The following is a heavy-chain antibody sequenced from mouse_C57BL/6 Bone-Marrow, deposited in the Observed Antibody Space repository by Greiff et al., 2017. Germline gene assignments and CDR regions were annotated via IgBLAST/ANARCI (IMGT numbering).Heavy chain of an antibody. J-gene: IGHJ2*01. V-gene: IGHV1-19*01. Sequence: VQLQQSGPVLVKPGASVKMSCKASGYTFTDYYMHWVKQSHGKSLEWIGVINPYNGGTSYNQKFKGKATLTVDTSSSTAYMELNSLTSEDSAVYYCAREVPLYYGYDWDYWGQGTTLTVSS. CDR3: AREVPLYYGYDWDY. D-gene: IGHD2-2*01. CDR2: INPYNGGT. CDR1: GYTFTDYY.